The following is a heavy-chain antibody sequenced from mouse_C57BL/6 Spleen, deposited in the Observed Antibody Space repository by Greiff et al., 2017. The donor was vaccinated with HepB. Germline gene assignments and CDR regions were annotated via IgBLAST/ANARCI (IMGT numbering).Heavy chain of an antibody. CDR1: GYTFTSYW. Sequence: VQLQQSGAELVMPGASVKLSCKASGYTFTSYWMHWVKQRPGQGLEWIGEIDPSDSSTNYNQKFKGKSTLPVDKSSSTAYMQLSSLTSEDAAVYYCARNYYDYDKYFDVWGTGTTVTVSS. CDR3: ARNYYDYDKYFDV. J-gene: IGHJ1*03. CDR2: IDPSDSST. D-gene: IGHD2-4*01. V-gene: IGHV1-69*01.